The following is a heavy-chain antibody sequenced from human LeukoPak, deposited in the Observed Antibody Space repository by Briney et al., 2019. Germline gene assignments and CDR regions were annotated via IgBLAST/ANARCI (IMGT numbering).Heavy chain of an antibody. D-gene: IGHD3-22*01. CDR3: ARLLAYNYYDSSGYYLTRGKYYFDY. V-gene: IGHV4-34*01. CDR2: INHSGST. CDR1: GFTFGDYA. Sequence: GSLRLSCTASGFTFGDYAISWVRQPPGKGLEWIGEINHSGSTNYNPSLKSRVTISVDTSKNQFSLKLSSVTAADTAVYYCARLLAYNYYDSSGYYLTRGKYYFDYWGQGTLVTVSS. J-gene: IGHJ4*02.